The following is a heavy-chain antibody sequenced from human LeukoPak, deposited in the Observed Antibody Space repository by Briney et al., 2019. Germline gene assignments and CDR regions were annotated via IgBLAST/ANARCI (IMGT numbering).Heavy chain of an antibody. CDR2: IKGDGSEK. Sequence: GGSLRLSCAASGFTFSNYWVAWVRQAPGKGLEWVANIKGDGSEKYYEDSVKGRFTISRDNSKNTLYLQMNSLRAEDTAVYYCAKVQLYDILAGYYWYFDVWGRGALVTVSS. J-gene: IGHJ2*01. CDR3: AKVQLYDILAGYYWYFDV. D-gene: IGHD3-9*01. V-gene: IGHV3-7*03. CDR1: GFTFSNYW.